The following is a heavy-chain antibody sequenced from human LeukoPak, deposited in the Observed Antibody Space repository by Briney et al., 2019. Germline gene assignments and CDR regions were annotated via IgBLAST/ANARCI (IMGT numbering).Heavy chain of an antibody. CDR1: GGSISSYY. V-gene: IGHV4-4*07. J-gene: IGHJ4*02. D-gene: IGHD3-16*01. CDR3: AARFALWGSMRY. Sequence: SETLSLTCTVSGGSISSYYWSWIRQPAGKGLEWIGRIYTSGSTNYNPSLKSRATMSVDTSKNQFSLKLSSVTAADTAVYYCAARFALWGSMRYWGQGTLVTVSS. CDR2: IYTSGST.